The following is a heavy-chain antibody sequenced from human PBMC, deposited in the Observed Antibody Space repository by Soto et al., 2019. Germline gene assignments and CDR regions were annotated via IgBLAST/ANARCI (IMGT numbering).Heavy chain of an antibody. V-gene: IGHV1-2*02. Sequence: QVRLLQSGAEVKKSGASVKVSCKASGYTFTAYYIHWVRQAPGQGLEWMGWINPDTGGTDYAQKFEDRVTRPRHTSITTAYVKLTGLEVTDTAVYYCARAVSRDGSSWYRGAYDSWGQGTLVTVSS. CDR2: INPDTGGT. CDR1: GYTFTAYY. CDR3: ARAVSRDGSSWYRGAYDS. J-gene: IGHJ4*02. D-gene: IGHD6-13*01.